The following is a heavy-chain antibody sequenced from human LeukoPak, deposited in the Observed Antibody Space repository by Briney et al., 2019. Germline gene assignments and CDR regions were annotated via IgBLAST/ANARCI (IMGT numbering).Heavy chain of an antibody. CDR1: GFTFDDYT. Sequence: GGSLRLSCAASGFTFDDYTMHWVRRAPGKGLEWVSLISWDGGSTYYGDSVKGRFTISRDNSKNSLYLQMNSMRTDDTALYYCAKGDHYYGSGSAFGYWGQGTLVTVSS. CDR3: AKGDHYYGSGSAFGY. J-gene: IGHJ4*02. V-gene: IGHV3-43*01. D-gene: IGHD3-10*01. CDR2: ISWDGGST.